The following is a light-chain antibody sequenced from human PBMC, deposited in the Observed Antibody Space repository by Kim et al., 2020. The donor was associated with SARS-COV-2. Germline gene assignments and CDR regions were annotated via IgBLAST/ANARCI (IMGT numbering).Light chain of an antibody. CDR2: RNN. J-gene: IGLJ3*02. Sequence: GQGVTISCSGSSSNSGSNYVYWYQQVPGTAPKLLIHRNNQRPSGVPDRFSGSKSGTSASLAISGLRSEDEADYYCAAWDDSLSGWVFGGGTQLTVL. V-gene: IGLV1-47*01. CDR1: SSNSGSNY. CDR3: AAWDDSLSGWV.